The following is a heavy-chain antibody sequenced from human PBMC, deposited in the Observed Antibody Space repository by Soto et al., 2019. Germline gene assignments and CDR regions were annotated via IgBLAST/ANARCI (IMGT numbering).Heavy chain of an antibody. D-gene: IGHD5-12*01. CDR1: GYTFSYNG. Sequence: GASVKVSCKASGYTFSYNGITWVRQAPGQGLEWMGWISAYNGNTNYAQNLQGRVTMTTDTSTSTAYMELRSLRSDDTAVYYCARGGRTNYYYGFDVWGQGTTVTVSS. V-gene: IGHV1-18*01. CDR3: ARGGRTNYYYGFDV. CDR2: ISAYNGNT. J-gene: IGHJ6*02.